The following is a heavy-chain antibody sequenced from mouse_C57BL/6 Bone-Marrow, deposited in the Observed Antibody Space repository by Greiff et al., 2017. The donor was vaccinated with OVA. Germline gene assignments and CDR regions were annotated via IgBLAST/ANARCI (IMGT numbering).Heavy chain of an antibody. D-gene: IGHD2-5*01. CDR3: ARYSNSYYFDY. V-gene: IGHV1-66*01. J-gene: IGHJ2*01. CDR1: GYSFTSYY. Sequence: VQLQQSGPELVKPGASVKISCKASGYSFTSYYIHWVKQRPGQGLEWIGWIYPGSGNTKYNEKFKGKATLTADTSSSTAYMQLSSLTSEDSAVYYCARYSNSYYFDYWGQGTTLTVSS. CDR2: IYPGSGNT.